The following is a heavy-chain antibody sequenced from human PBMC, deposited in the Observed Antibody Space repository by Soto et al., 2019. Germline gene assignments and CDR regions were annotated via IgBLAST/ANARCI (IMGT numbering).Heavy chain of an antibody. Sequence: EVQLLESGGGLVQPGGSLRLSCAASGFTFSSYVMRWVRQAPVKGLEWVSAISGIGGSTYYADSVKGRFTISRDNSKNTLYLQMNSLRAEDTAVYYCARRGSGSYYDYWGQGTLVTVSS. V-gene: IGHV3-23*01. D-gene: IGHD1-26*01. CDR1: GFTFSSYV. CDR2: ISGIGGST. J-gene: IGHJ4*02. CDR3: ARRGSGSYYDY.